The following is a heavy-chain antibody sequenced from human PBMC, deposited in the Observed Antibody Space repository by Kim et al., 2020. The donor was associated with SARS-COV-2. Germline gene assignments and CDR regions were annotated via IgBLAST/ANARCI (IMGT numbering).Heavy chain of an antibody. V-gene: IGHV4-34*01. CDR2: INHSGST. CDR1: GGSFSGYY. Sequence: SETLSLTCAVYGGSFSGYYWSWIRQPPGKGLEWIGEINHSGSTNYNPSLKSRVTISVDTSKNQFSLKLSSVTAADTAVYYCARGNKYGGYDYWGQGTLVT. CDR3: ARGNKYGGYDY. D-gene: IGHD5-12*01. J-gene: IGHJ4*02.